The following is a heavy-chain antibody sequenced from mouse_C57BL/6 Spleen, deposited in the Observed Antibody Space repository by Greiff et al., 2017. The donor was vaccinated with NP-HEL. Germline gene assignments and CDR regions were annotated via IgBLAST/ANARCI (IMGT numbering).Heavy chain of an antibody. V-gene: IGHV8-12*01. D-gene: IGHD3-1*01. CDR1: GFSLSTSGMG. CDR3: ARIQLAWFAY. CDR2: IYWDDDK. Sequence: ESGPGILQSSQTLSLTCSFSGFSLSTSGMGVSWIRQPSGKGLEWLAHIYWDDDKRYNPSLKSRLTISKDTSRNQVFLKITSVDTADTATYYCARIQLAWFAYWGQGTLVTVSA. J-gene: IGHJ3*01.